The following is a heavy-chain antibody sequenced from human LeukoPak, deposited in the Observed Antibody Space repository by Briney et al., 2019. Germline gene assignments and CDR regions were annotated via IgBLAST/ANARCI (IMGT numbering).Heavy chain of an antibody. J-gene: IGHJ4*02. V-gene: IGHV4-34*01. CDR2: INHSGST. CDR1: GGSFSGYY. D-gene: IGHD5-24*01. Sequence: SETLSLTCAVYGGSFSGYYWSWIRQPPGKGLEWMGEINHSGSTNYNPSLKSRVTISVDTSKNQFSLKLSSVTAADTAMYYCARHRGGQLATRTNSFDYWGQGTLVTVSS. CDR3: ARHRGGQLATRTNSFDY.